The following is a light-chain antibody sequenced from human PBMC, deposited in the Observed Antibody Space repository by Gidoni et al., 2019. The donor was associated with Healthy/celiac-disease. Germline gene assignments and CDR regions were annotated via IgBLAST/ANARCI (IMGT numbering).Light chain of an antibody. CDR1: SSNIGNNA. CDR3: AAWDDSLNGPSYV. J-gene: IGLJ1*01. V-gene: IGLV1-36*01. CDR2: YDD. Sequence: QSVLTQPPSVSEAPRQRVTISCSGSSSNIGNNAVHWYQQLPGKAPKLLIYYDDLLPSGVSDRFSGSKSGTSASLAISGLQSEDEADYYCAAWDDSLNGPSYVFGTGTKVTVL.